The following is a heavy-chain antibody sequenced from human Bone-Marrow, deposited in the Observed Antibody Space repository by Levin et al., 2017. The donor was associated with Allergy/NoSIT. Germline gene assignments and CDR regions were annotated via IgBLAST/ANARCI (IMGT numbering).Heavy chain of an antibody. CDR1: GFTFSTYA. J-gene: IGHJ6*02. Sequence: GASVKVSCAASGFTFSTYAMSWVRQAPGKGLDWVSGISGSGGGTHYADSVKGRFTISRDNSKDTVYLQMNSLRAEDTAVYYCAKSTVTRRDYYYGMDVWGQGTTVTVSS. CDR2: ISGSGGGT. V-gene: IGHV3-23*01. CDR3: AKSTVTRRDYYYGMDV. D-gene: IGHD4-17*01.